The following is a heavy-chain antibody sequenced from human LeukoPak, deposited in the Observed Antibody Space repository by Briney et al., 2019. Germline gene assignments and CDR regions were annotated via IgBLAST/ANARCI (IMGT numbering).Heavy chain of an antibody. CDR3: ARHPGSSWYYRGYYFDY. V-gene: IGHV4-59*08. D-gene: IGHD6-13*01. CDR2: IYYSGST. Sequence: SETLSLNCTVSGVSIRGYHWSWLRQPPGKGLEGSGYIYYSGSTNYHPSLRSRVTISVDTSKNQFSLKLSSVTAADTAVYYCARHPGSSWYYRGYYFDYWGQGTLVTVSS. J-gene: IGHJ4*02. CDR1: GVSIRGYH.